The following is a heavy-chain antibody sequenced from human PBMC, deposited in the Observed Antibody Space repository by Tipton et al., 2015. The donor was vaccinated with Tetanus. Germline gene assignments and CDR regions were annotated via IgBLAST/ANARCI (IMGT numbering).Heavy chain of an antibody. CDR3: AKGDGFNPV. CDR2: IHSSGRT. V-gene: IGHV4-59*01. Sequence: TLSLTCTVSAGSMNTYHWSWIRQPPGEGLEWIGYIHSSGRTNYNPSLKSRVTMSVDTSKNQFSLKLTSVTAADTAVYYCAKGDGFNPVWGQGTLVTVSS. J-gene: IGHJ4*02. D-gene: IGHD5-24*01. CDR1: AGSMNTYH.